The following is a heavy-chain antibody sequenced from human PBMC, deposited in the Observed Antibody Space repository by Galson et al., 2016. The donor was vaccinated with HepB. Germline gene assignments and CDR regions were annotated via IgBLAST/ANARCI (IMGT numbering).Heavy chain of an antibody. D-gene: IGHD7-27*01. CDR2: IWYDGSDK. Sequence: SLRLSCAASGFTFSSYGMHWVRQAPGKGLEWVAIIWYDGSDKYYADSVKGRFTFSRDNSKNTLYLQMNSLRAEDTAVYYCARAWGNYGMDVWGQGTTVTVSS. J-gene: IGHJ6*02. CDR1: GFTFSSYG. V-gene: IGHV3-33*08. CDR3: ARAWGNYGMDV.